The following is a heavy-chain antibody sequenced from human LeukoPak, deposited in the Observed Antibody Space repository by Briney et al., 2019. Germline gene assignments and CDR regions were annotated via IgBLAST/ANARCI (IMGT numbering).Heavy chain of an antibody. CDR2: IKHDGGEK. J-gene: IGHJ4*01. V-gene: IGHV3-7*05. CDR1: GFAFSSYW. CDR3: ARVGLAAAALDH. Sequence: AGGSLRLSCAASGFAFSSYWMSWVRQAPGKGLEWVANIKHDGGEKYYVDSLKGRFTVSRDNAKNALYLQTNSLRAEDTAVYYCARVGLAAAALDHWGQGTLVTVSS. D-gene: IGHD6-13*01.